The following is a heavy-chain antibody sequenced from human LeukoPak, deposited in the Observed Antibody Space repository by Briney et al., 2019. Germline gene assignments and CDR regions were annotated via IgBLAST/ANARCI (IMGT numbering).Heavy chain of an antibody. Sequence: GGSLRLSCAASGFTFSSFAMSWVRQPPGKGLEWVSGISGSGTSTYYGDSVKGRFSISRDNSKNTLYLQLNSLRAEDMAMYYCAKDLVVAVMIGHYYFYGMDVWGQGTTVTVSS. CDR2: ISGSGTST. CDR1: GFTFSSFA. D-gene: IGHD2-2*01. V-gene: IGHV3-23*01. CDR3: AKDLVVAVMIGHYYFYGMDV. J-gene: IGHJ6*02.